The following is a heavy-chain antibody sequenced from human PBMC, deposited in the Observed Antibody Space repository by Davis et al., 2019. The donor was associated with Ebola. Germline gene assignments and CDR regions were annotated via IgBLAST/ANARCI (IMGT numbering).Heavy chain of an antibody. Sequence: SVKVSCKASGGTFSSYAISWVRQAPGQGLEWMGGIIPIFGTANYAQKFQCRVTITADKSTSTAYMELSSLRSEDTAVYYCARDYGDYEATSYYYGMDVWGQGTTVTVSS. V-gene: IGHV1-69*06. CDR1: GGTFSSYA. D-gene: IGHD4-17*01. CDR3: ARDYGDYEATSYYYGMDV. CDR2: IIPIFGTA. J-gene: IGHJ6*02.